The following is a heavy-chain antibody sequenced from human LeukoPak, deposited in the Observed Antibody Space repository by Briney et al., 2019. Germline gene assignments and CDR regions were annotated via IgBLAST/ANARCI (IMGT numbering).Heavy chain of an antibody. CDR2: INHSGST. CDR3: ARARYSGYD. V-gene: IGHV4-34*01. CDR1: GGSFSGYY. Sequence: PSETLSLTCTVYGGSFSGYYWSWIRQPPGKGLEWIGEINHSGSTNYNPSLKSRVTISVDTPKNQFSLKLSSVTAADTAVYYCARARYSGYDWGQGTLVTVSS. D-gene: IGHD5-12*01. J-gene: IGHJ4*02.